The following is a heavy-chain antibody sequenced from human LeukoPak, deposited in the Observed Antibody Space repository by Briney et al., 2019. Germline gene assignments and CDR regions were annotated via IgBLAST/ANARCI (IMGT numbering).Heavy chain of an antibody. V-gene: IGHV1-2*02. CDR1: GYTFTGYY. CDR2: INPNSGGT. Sequence: ASVKVSCKASGYTFTGYYMHWVRQAPGQGLEWMGWINPNSGGTNYAQKFQGRVTMTRDTSISTAYMELSRLRSDDTAVYYCARDLGKWELRNWFDPWGQGTLVTVSS. J-gene: IGHJ5*02. CDR3: ARDLGKWELRNWFDP. D-gene: IGHD1-26*01.